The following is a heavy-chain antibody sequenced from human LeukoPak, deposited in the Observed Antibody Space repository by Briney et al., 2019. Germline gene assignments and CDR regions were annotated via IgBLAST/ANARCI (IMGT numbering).Heavy chain of an antibody. D-gene: IGHD3-10*01. CDR3: ARSRQASGLFNS. CDR1: GYAITSGGFS. Sequence: SETLSLTCTVSGYAITSGGFSWNWIRQPPGKGLEWIGCIYDRGPAYYNPSLKSRFTISVDRPKNQFFLNVTSLTAADTAVYYCARSRQASGLFNSWGQGTLVVVSS. V-gene: IGHV4-30-2*01. CDR2: IYDRGPA. J-gene: IGHJ5*01.